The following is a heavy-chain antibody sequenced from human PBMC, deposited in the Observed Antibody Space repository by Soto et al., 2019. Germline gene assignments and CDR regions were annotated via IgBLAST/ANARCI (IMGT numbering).Heavy chain of an antibody. V-gene: IGHV3-23*01. CDR3: ARGEGRTSDFFDL. CDR2: ITTGGGNT. D-gene: IGHD2-2*01. J-gene: IGHJ2*01. CDR1: GFSFSYYV. Sequence: EVQLLESGGGLVQPGGSLRLSCAASGFSFSYYVMTWVRQAPGKGLEWVSTITTGGGNTDYGDSVKGRFTISRDNSKYTLSLQMNSLTAEDTAVYYCARGEGRTSDFFDLWGRGTLVTVSS.